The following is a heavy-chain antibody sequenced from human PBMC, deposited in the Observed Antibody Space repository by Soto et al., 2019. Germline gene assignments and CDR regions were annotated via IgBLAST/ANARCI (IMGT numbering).Heavy chain of an antibody. V-gene: IGHV4-31*03. CDR3: ARLGSYSHYNGMDV. Sequence: PSETLSLTCTVSGGSISSGGYYWSWIRQHPGKGLEWIGYIYYSGSTYYNPSLKSRVTISVDTSKNQFSLKLSSVTAADTAVYYCARLGSYSHYNGMDVWGQGTKVTVSS. D-gene: IGHD1-26*01. CDR1: GGSISSGGYY. J-gene: IGHJ6*02. CDR2: IYYSGST.